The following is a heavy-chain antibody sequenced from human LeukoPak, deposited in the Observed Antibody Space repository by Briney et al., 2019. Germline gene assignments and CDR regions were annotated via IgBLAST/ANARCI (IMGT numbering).Heavy chain of an antibody. CDR1: GYTFTGYY. J-gene: IGHJ5*02. CDR3: ARDLYGPYGSGGTNWFDP. V-gene: IGHV1-2*02. Sequence: ASVKFSCKASGYTFTGYYMHWVRQAPGQGLEWMGWINPNSGGTNYAQKFQGRVTMTRDTSISTAYMELSRLRSDDTAVYYCARDLYGPYGSGGTNWFDPWGQGTLVTVSS. CDR2: INPNSGGT. D-gene: IGHD3-10*01.